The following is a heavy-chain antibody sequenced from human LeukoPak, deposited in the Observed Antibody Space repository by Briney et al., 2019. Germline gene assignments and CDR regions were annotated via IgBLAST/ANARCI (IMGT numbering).Heavy chain of an antibody. J-gene: IGHJ6*02. CDR2: ISFDESDK. V-gene: IGHV3-30*18. Sequence: GGSLRLSFAAGGFTFSNYGMDWASQAPGKGLEWGAVISFDESDKYYADSVKGRFTIPRDNSKNTLYLQMNSLRPEDTAVYYCAKGVVAATNAAYYGMDVWGQGTTVTVSS. CDR3: AKGVVAATNAAYYGMDV. CDR1: GFTFSNYG. D-gene: IGHD2-15*01.